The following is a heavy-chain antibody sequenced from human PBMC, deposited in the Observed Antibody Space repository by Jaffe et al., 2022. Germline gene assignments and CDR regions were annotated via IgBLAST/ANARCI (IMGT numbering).Heavy chain of an antibody. Sequence: QVQLQESGPGLVKPSETLSLTCAVSGYSISSGYYWGWIRQPPGKGLEWIGSIYHSGSTYYNPSLKSRVTISVDTSKNQFSLKLSSVTAADTAVYYCARPKPGYYDYVWGSYYHDAFDIWGQGTMVTVSS. D-gene: IGHD3-16*01. CDR3: ARPKPGYYDYVWGSYYHDAFDI. J-gene: IGHJ3*02. CDR1: GYSISSGYY. V-gene: IGHV4-38-2*01. CDR2: IYHSGST.